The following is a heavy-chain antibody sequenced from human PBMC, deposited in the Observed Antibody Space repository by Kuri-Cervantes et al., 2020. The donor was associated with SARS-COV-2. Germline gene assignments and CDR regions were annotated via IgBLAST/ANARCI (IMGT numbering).Heavy chain of an antibody. D-gene: IGHD1-26*01. CDR3: ARGRIVGARGYYYYMDV. V-gene: IGHV1-69*05. CDR2: IIPIFGTA. CDR1: GGTFSSYA. Sequence: SVKVSCKASGGTFSSYAVSWVRQAPGQGLEWMGGIIPIFGTANYAQKFQGRVTITTDESTSTAYMELSSLRSEDTAVYYCARGRIVGARGYYYYMDVWGKGTTVTVSS. J-gene: IGHJ6*03.